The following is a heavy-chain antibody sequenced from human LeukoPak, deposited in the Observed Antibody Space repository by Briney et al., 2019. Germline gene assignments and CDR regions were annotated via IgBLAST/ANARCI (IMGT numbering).Heavy chain of an antibody. CDR3: ARGRFDPLTGYENYHDD. V-gene: IGHV4-59*08. Sequence: PSETQSLTCTVSGGSISSYYWSWIRQPPGKGLEWIGYIYNSGSTNYNPSRKSRVTISVDTSKNQFSLKLSSVTAADTAVYYCARGRFDPLTGYENYHDDWGQGTLVTVSS. CDR1: GGSISSYY. J-gene: IGHJ4*02. D-gene: IGHD3-9*01. CDR2: IYNSGST.